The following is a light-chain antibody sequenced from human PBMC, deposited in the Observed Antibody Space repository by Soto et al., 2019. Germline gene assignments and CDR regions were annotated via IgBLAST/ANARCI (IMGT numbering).Light chain of an antibody. J-gene: IGLJ2*01. V-gene: IGLV4-69*01. CDR1: SGHSSYA. CDR3: QTWDTGARVV. CDR2: LSSDGSH. Sequence: QSVLTQSPSASASLGASVKLTCTLSSGHSSYAIAWHQQQPEKGPRYLMKLSSDGSHSKGDGIPDRFSGSSSGAERYLTISSLQSEDEADYYCQTWDTGARVVFGGGTTPT.